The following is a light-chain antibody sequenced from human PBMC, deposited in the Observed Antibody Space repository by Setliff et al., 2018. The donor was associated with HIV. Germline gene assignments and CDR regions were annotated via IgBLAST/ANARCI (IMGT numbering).Light chain of an antibody. CDR2: EVS. CDR3: SSYTSSGAPSYV. J-gene: IGLJ1*01. CDR1: IDPYNS. V-gene: IGLV2-14*01. Sequence: QSVLPQPASVSGSPGQSITVSCTDIDPYNSVSWYQQLPGKAPKLILYEVSVRPSGISHRFAGSKSDNTASLTISGLEAEDEGSYYCSSYTSSGAPSYVFGTGTKVTVL.